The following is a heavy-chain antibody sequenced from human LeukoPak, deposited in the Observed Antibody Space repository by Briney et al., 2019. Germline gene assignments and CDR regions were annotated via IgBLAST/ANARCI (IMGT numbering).Heavy chain of an antibody. Sequence: ASVKVSCKASGYTFTSYDINWVRQATGQGLEWMGWMNPNSGNTGYAQKFQGRVTITRNTSISTDYMELSSLRSEDTAVYYCAVDFGGVIVRDRYYFDYWGQGTLVTVSS. CDR1: GYTFTSYD. J-gene: IGHJ4*02. D-gene: IGHD3-16*02. CDR2: MNPNSGNT. V-gene: IGHV1-8*03. CDR3: AVDFGGVIVRDRYYFDY.